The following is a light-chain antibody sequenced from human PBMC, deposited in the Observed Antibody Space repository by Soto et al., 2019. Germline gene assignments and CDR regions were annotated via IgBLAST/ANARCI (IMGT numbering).Light chain of an antibody. Sequence: EIVLTQSPATLSLSPGERATLSCRASQSVGSYFAWYQQKPGQAPRLLIYDASNRATGIPARFSGSGSGTDFTLTISSLESEYFAVYYCQQCSNWPLTFGQGSQADIK. V-gene: IGKV3-11*01. CDR3: QQCSNWPLT. J-gene: IGKJ1*01. CDR1: QSVGSY. CDR2: DAS.